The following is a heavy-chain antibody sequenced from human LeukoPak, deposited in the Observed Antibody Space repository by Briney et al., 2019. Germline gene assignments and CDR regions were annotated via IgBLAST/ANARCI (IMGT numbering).Heavy chain of an antibody. J-gene: IGHJ4*02. CDR2: ISSSGSTI. V-gene: IGHV3-48*03. Sequence: GGSLRLSCAASGFXFSSYEINWVRQAPGKGREWVSYISSSGSTIYYADSVKGRFTISRDNAENSLYLQMNSLRAEDTAVYYCAKATSGGDYRSHYKFDYWGRGTLVTVSS. CDR1: GFXFSSYE. D-gene: IGHD2-21*02. CDR3: AKATSGGDYRSHYKFDY.